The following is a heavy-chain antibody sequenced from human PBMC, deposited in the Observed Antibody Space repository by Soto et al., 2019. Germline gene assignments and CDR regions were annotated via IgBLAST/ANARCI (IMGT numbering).Heavy chain of an antibody. CDR3: ARAMPSGHWNPPSYFDY. J-gene: IGHJ4*02. D-gene: IGHD1-1*01. CDR2: IKQDGSEK. CDR1: GFTFSSYW. V-gene: IGHV3-7*05. Sequence: GGSLRLSCAASGFTFSSYWMSWVRQAPGKGLEWVANIKQDGSEKYYVDSVKGRFTISRDNAKNSLYLQMNSLRAEDTAVYYCARAMPSGHWNPPSYFDYWGQGTLVTVSS.